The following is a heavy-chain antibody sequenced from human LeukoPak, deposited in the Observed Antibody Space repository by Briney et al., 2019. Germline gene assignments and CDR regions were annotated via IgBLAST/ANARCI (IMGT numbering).Heavy chain of an antibody. Sequence: PGGSLRLSCEASGFVFSTHSMNWVRQAPGKGLEWVSWISSSNGDIYYADSVRGRFTISRDDAKKSLYLQMNSLRAEDTAVYYYVRDADGGSSWCDSWGQGTLVTVSS. CDR1: GFVFSTHS. V-gene: IGHV3-21*01. J-gene: IGHJ5*01. CDR3: VRDADGGSSWCDS. CDR2: ISSSNGDI. D-gene: IGHD4-23*01.